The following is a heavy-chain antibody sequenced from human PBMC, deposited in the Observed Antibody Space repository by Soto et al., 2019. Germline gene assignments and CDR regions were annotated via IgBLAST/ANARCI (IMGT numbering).Heavy chain of an antibody. V-gene: IGHV3-23*01. Sequence: GGSLRLSCAASGFTFSSYAMSWVRQAPGKGLEWVSAISGSGGSTYYADSVKGRFTISRDNSKNTLYLQMNSLRAEDTAVYYCAKDLFFYGSGKDAFDIWGQGTMVTVSS. CDR2: ISGSGGST. CDR3: AKDLFFYGSGKDAFDI. CDR1: GFTFSSYA. D-gene: IGHD3-10*01. J-gene: IGHJ3*02.